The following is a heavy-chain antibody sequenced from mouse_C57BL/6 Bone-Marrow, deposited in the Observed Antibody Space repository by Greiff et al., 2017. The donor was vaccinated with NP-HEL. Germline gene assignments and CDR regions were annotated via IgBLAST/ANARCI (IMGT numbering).Heavy chain of an antibody. CDR3: ARHGNCAWFAY. V-gene: IGHV5-6*02. CDR2: ISSGGSYT. CDR1: GFTFSSYG. D-gene: IGHD4-1*01. Sequence: EVKLVESGGDLVKPGGSLKLSCAASGFTFSSYGMSWVRQTPDKRLEWVATISSGGSYTYYPDSVKGRFTISRDNAKNTLYLQMSSLKSEDTAMYYCARHGNCAWFAYWGQGTLVTVSA. J-gene: IGHJ3*01.